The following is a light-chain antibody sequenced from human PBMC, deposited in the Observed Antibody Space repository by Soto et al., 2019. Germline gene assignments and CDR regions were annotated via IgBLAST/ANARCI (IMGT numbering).Light chain of an antibody. J-gene: IGLJ1*01. CDR3: GSWDSSLSAYV. CDR2: DDN. Sequence: VLTQPPSVSAAPGQEVTISCSGSSSNIGGNSVSWYQQLPGTAPKLLIYDDNKRPSGIPDRFSDSKSGTSATLGITGFQTGDEADYYCGSWDSSLSAYVFGTGTKVTVL. CDR1: SSNIGGNS. V-gene: IGLV1-51*01.